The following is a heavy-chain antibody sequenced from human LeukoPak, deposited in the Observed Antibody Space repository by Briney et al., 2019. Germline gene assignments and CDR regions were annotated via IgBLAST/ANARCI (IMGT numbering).Heavy chain of an antibody. D-gene: IGHD6-13*01. V-gene: IGHV4-30-4*08. J-gene: IGHJ5*02. CDR1: GGSISSGDYY. CDR3: ARVSSSWFLNWFDL. CDR2: IYYSGST. Sequence: PSETLSLTCTVSGGSISSGDYYWSWIRQPPGKGLEWIGYIYYSGSTYYNPSLKSRVTISVDTSKNQFSLKLSSVTAADTAVYYCARVSSSWFLNWFDLWGQGTLVTVSS.